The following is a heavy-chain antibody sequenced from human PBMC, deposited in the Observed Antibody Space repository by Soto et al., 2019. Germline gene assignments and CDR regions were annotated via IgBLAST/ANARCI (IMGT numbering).Heavy chain of an antibody. CDR1: GYSFTNYG. CDR2: ISTYNGDT. D-gene: IGHD4-17*01. Sequence: ASVKVSCKTSGYSFTNYGISWLRQAPGQGLEWMGWISTYNGDTDYAQMFEGRVSMTTDTSTSTAHMELRSLRFDDTAVYYCARGRDYGDNYGDFWGQGTLVTVSS. CDR3: ARGRDYGDNYGDF. J-gene: IGHJ4*02. V-gene: IGHV1-18*04.